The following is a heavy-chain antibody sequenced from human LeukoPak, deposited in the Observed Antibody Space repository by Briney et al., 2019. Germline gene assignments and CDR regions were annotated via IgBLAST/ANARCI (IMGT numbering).Heavy chain of an antibody. CDR1: GGSLNSGSYY. J-gene: IGHJ4*02. CDR2: IYTSGSP. D-gene: IGHD1-26*01. V-gene: IGHV4-61*02. Sequence: SETLSLTRTVSGGSLNSGSYYWSWIRQPAGKGLEWIGRIYTSGSPHYNPSLKSRVTMSVDTSKNQFSLTLSSVTAADTAVYYCARDRSGSFRYFDYWGQGTLVTVSS. CDR3: ARDRSGSFRYFDY.